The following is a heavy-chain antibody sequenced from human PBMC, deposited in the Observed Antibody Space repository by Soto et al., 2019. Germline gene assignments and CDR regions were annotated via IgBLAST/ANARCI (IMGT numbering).Heavy chain of an antibody. CDR3: VQDRGQAAVGIRHLYSVHV. CDR2: LSSSGIGT. J-gene: IGHJ6*02. CDR1: GFPVSIFG. V-gene: IGHV3-64D*06. D-gene: IGHD6-13*01. Sequence: PGGSLRLSCSVSGFPVSIFGMHLVRQSPGKGLEHVSTLSSSGIGTYYADSVKGRFTFSRDTSKNTLYLQMSSLRTEDTAVYYCVQDRGQAAVGIRHLYSVHVWARGT.